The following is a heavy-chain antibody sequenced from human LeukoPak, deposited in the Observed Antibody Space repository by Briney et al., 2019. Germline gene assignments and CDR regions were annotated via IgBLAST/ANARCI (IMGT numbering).Heavy chain of an antibody. V-gene: IGHV4-31*03. CDR1: GGSISSGGYS. J-gene: IGHJ4*02. D-gene: IGHD4-17*01. CDR3: ARVSPQPTDMTTVTYYFDY. Sequence: SQTLSLTCTVSGGSISSGGYSWSWIRQHPGKGLEWIGYIYNPSLKSRVTISVDTSKNQFSLKLSSVTAADTAVYYCARVSPQPTDMTTVTYYFDYWGQGTLVTVSS.